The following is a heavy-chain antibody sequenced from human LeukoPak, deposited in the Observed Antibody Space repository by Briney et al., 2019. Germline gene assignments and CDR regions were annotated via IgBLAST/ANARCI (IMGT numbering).Heavy chain of an antibody. CDR3: AKAGSSPSCYGFV. D-gene: IGHD2-2*01. V-gene: IGHV3-23*01. CDR1: GFTFSSYA. CDR2: ISGSSGST. Sequence: GGSRRLSCAASGFTFSSYATSGVRQAPGKGLKWSSTISGSSGSTYSADPVKGRFTISRDNSKNTLYLQMNRLRAEDTAVYYCAKAGSSPSCYGFVWGQGTLVTVSS. J-gene: IGHJ4*02.